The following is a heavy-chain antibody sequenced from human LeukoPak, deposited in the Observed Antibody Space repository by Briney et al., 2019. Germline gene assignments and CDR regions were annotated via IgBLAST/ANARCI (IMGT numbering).Heavy chain of an antibody. J-gene: IGHJ4*02. CDR1: GGSFSGYY. D-gene: IGHD3-16*01. CDR3: ARGRTGGGFDY. CDR2: IKHSGST. V-gene: IGHV4-34*01. Sequence: SSETLSLTCAVYGGSFSGYYWSWIRQPPGKGLEWIGEIKHSGSTNYNPSLKSRVTISVDTSKNQFSLKLSSVTAADTAVYYCARGRTGGGFDYWGQGTLVTVSS.